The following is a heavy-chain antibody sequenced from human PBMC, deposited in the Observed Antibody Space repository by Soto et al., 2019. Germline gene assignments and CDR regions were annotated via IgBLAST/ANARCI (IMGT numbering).Heavy chain of an antibody. Sequence: ASVKVSCKASGGTFSSHGIAWVRQVPGQGLEWLGGIMPTFGSATYAPKFQCRVTISADKSTTTAYMELRSLRSEDTAVYYCATERSAQYFDYWGQGTLVTVSS. D-gene: IGHD1-1*01. V-gene: IGHV1-69*06. CDR3: ATERSAQYFDY. CDR2: IMPTFGSA. J-gene: IGHJ4*02. CDR1: GGTFSSHG.